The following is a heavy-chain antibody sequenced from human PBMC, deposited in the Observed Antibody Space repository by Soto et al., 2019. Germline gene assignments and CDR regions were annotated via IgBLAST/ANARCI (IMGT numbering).Heavy chain of an antibody. D-gene: IGHD3-3*01. Sequence: GGSLRLSCAASGFTFSSYWMSWVRQAPGKGLEWVANIKQDGSEKYYVDSVKGRFTISRDNAKNSLYLQMNSLRAEDTAVYYCARDRGTIFGVVYWVNYGMAVWGQGTTVTVSS. CDR1: GFTFSSYW. J-gene: IGHJ6*02. CDR3: ARDRGTIFGVVYWVNYGMAV. CDR2: IKQDGSEK. V-gene: IGHV3-7*01.